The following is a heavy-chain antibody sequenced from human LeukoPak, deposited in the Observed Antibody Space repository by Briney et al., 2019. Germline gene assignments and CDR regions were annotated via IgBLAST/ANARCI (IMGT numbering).Heavy chain of an antibody. J-gene: IGHJ3*02. D-gene: IGHD6-13*01. Sequence: PGRSLRLSCAASGFTFSNYGMHWVRQAPGKGLEWVAVIWFDGSYKYYADSVKGRFTISRDNSKNTLYLLMNSLSAEDTAVYYCARGKEQQLYAFDIWGQGTMVTVSS. CDR3: ARGKEQQLYAFDI. CDR2: IWFDGSYK. CDR1: GFTFSNYG. V-gene: IGHV3-33*01.